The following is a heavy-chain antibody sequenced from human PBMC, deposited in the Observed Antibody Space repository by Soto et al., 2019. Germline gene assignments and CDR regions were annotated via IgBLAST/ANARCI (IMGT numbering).Heavy chain of an antibody. Sequence: EVQLLESGGGLVQPGGSLRLSCAASGFTFSSYAMSWVRQAPGKGLEWVSAISGSGDSTYYADYVKGRFTISRDNSKNMLYLQMNSLRAEDTAVYYCETSFRVDIVATIEYYWGQGTLVTVSS. V-gene: IGHV3-23*01. CDR3: ETSFRVDIVATIEYY. CDR1: GFTFSSYA. CDR2: ISGSGDST. J-gene: IGHJ4*02. D-gene: IGHD5-12*01.